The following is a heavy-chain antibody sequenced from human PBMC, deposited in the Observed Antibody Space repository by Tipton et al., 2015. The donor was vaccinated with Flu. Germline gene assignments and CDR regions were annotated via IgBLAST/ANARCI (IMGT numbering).Heavy chain of an antibody. D-gene: IGHD6-19*01. Sequence: TLSLTCTVSGGSISSYYWSWIRQPPGKGLEWIGYIYYSGSTNYNPSLKSRVTISVDTSKNQFSLKLSSVTAADTAAYYCARGRQWLVTWGQGTLVTVSS. V-gene: IGHV4-59*01. CDR2: IYYSGST. CDR1: GGSISSYY. J-gene: IGHJ5*02. CDR3: ARGRQWLVT.